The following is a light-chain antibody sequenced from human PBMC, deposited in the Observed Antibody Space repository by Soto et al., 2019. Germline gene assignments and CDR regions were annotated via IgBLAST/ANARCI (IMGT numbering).Light chain of an antibody. V-gene: IGKV3-15*01. CDR3: QQYNNWWT. CDR2: GAS. CDR1: QSVSSN. Sequence: IVMTQSPATLSVSPGERATLSCRASQSVSSNLAWYQQNPGQAPRPLIYGASTRATGIPARFSGSGSGTEFTLTISSLQSEDFAVYYCQQYNNWWTFGQGTKVEIK. J-gene: IGKJ1*01.